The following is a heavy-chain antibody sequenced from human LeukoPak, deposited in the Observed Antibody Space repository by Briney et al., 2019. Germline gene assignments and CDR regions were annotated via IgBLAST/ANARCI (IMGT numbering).Heavy chain of an antibody. Sequence: PGGSLRLSCAASGFTFSDYYMSWIRQAPGKGLEWLANINQDGSEKYYVDSVKGRFTISRDNAKNSLYLQMNSLRAEDTAVYYCTTFYSRLTDYWGQGTLVTVSS. CDR3: TTFYSRLTDY. CDR2: INQDGSEK. D-gene: IGHD2/OR15-2a*01. CDR1: GFTFSDYY. V-gene: IGHV3-7*05. J-gene: IGHJ4*02.